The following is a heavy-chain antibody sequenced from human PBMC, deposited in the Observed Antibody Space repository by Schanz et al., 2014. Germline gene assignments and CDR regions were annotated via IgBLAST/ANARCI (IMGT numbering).Heavy chain of an antibody. CDR3: ATMWGYCTATACQILEVLDV. CDR1: GYTFSSYG. V-gene: IGHV1-18*01. Sequence: QVQLVQSEAEVKKPGSSVKVSCKASGYTFSSYGINWVRQAPGQGLEWMGWISAYNGNTNYAQKLQGRVTMTTDTSTSTAYMELRSLRSADTAVYYCATMWGYCTATACQILEVLDVWGQGTMVTVAS. J-gene: IGHJ3*01. CDR2: ISAYNGNT. D-gene: IGHD2-8*02.